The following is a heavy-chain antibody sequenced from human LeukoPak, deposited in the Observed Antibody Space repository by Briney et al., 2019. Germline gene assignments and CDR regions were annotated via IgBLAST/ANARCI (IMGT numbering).Heavy chain of an antibody. D-gene: IGHD3-10*01. Sequence: SETLSLTCTVSGGSISSYSWSWIRQPPGKGLEWIGSIYYSGSTYYNPSLKSRVTISVDTSKNQFSLKLSSVTAADTAVYYCASSPMASDAFDIWGQGTMVTVSS. CDR3: ASSPMASDAFDI. J-gene: IGHJ3*02. V-gene: IGHV4-39*01. CDR2: IYYSGST. CDR1: GGSISSYS.